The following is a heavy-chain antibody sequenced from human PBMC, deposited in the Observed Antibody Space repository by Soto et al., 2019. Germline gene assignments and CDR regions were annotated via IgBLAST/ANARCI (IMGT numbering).Heavy chain of an antibody. D-gene: IGHD4-17*01. CDR2: ISGSGGST. CDR3: AKDLRMDDYGPQNAFDI. CDR1: GFTFSSYA. V-gene: IGHV3-23*01. Sequence: EVQLLESGGGLVQPGGSLRLSCAASGFTFSSYAMSWVRQAPGKGLEWVSAISGSGGSTYYADSVKGRFTISRDNSKNTLYLQMNSLRAEDTAVYYCAKDLRMDDYGPQNAFDIWGQGTMVTVSS. J-gene: IGHJ3*02.